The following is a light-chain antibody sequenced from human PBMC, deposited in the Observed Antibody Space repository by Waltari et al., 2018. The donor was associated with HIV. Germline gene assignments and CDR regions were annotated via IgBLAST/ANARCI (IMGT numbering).Light chain of an antibody. Sequence: QSVVTQPPSASGAPGQGVTISCSRSTSNIGPNSVSWYQQFPGTAPKLLIYPDNERPSGVPDRFSGSKSGTSASLAISGLQSEDEADYYCATWDDRLNYWVFGGGTKLTVL. CDR3: ATWDDRLNYWV. V-gene: IGLV1-44*01. J-gene: IGLJ3*02. CDR2: PDN. CDR1: TSNIGPNS.